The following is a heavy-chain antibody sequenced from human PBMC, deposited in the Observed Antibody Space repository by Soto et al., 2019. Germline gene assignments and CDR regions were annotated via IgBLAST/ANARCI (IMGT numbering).Heavy chain of an antibody. CDR2: IIPIFGTA. Sequence: QVQLVQSGAEVKKPGSSVKVSCKASGGTFSSYAISWVRQAPGQGLEWMGGIIPIFGTANYAQKFQGRVTITADESTSTAYMELSSLRSEDTAVYYCARPTSYSNYVCGDAFDIWGQGTMVTVSS. J-gene: IGHJ3*02. V-gene: IGHV1-69*01. CDR1: GGTFSSYA. CDR3: ARPTSYSNYVCGDAFDI. D-gene: IGHD4-4*01.